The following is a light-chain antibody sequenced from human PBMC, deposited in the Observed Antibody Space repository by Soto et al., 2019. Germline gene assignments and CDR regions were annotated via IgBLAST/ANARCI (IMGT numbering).Light chain of an antibody. CDR2: GAS. J-gene: IGKJ1*01. CDR3: QQYGSSPLT. CDR1: QSVSSSY. V-gene: IGKV3-20*01. Sequence: DIVLTQSPCTLSLSPGERATLSCRASQSVSSSYLAWYQQKPGQAPRLLIYGASSRATGIPDRFSGRGSGPDFTLTILRLEPEDFAVYDCQQYGSSPLTFGKGTKVEIK.